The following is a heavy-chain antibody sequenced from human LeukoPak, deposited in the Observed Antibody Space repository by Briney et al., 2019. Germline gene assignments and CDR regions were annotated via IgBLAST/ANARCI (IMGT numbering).Heavy chain of an antibody. CDR3: AKDAHAYGDYVPAEYFQH. CDR2: ISYDGSNK. J-gene: IGHJ1*01. CDR1: GFTFSSYG. Sequence: GGSLRLSCAASGFTFSSYGMHWVRQAPGKGLEWVAVISYDGSNKYYADSVKGRFTISRDNSKNTLYLQMNSLRAEDTAVYYCAKDAHAYGDYVPAEYFQHWGQGTLVTVSS. V-gene: IGHV3-30*18. D-gene: IGHD4-17*01.